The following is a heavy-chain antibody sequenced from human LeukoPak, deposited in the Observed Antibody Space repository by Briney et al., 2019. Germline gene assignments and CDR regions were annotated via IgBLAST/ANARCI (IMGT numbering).Heavy chain of an antibody. CDR3: FSRGSYYFPPDGNY. Sequence: GGSLRLSCAASGFTFSSYGMSWVRQAPGKGLEWVSTIIISGSSTYYADSVKGRFTISRDNSKNTLYLQMNSLRAEDTAVYYCFSRGSYYFPPDGNYWGQGTLVTVSS. CDR2: IIISGSST. CDR1: GFTFSSYG. D-gene: IGHD1-26*01. J-gene: IGHJ4*02. V-gene: IGHV3-23*01.